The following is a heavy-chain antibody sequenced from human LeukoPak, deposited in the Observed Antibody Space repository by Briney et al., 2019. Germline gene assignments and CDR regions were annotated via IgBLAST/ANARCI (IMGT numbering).Heavy chain of an antibody. CDR2: IYTSGST. J-gene: IGHJ3*02. CDR1: GGSISSYY. D-gene: IGHD3-10*01. Sequence: PSETLSLTCTVSGGSISSYYWSWIRQPAGKGLEWIGRIYTSGSTNYNPSLKSRVTMSVDTSRNQFSLKLNFVTAADTAVYYCAKSNGYGLVDIWGQGTMVTVSS. V-gene: IGHV4-4*07. CDR3: AKSNGYGLVDI.